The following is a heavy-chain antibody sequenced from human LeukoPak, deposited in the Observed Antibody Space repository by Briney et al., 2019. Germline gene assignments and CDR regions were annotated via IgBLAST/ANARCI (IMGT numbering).Heavy chain of an antibody. V-gene: IGHV3-11*01. CDR3: ARDYYDSSSYYFDY. Sequence: GGSLRLSCAASGFTFSDYYKSWIRQAPGKGLEWVSYISSSGSTIYYADSVKGRFTISRDNAKNSLYLQMNSLRAEDTAVYYCARDYYDSSSYYFDYWGQGTLVTVSS. D-gene: IGHD3-22*01. CDR2: ISSSGSTI. CDR1: GFTFSDYY. J-gene: IGHJ4*02.